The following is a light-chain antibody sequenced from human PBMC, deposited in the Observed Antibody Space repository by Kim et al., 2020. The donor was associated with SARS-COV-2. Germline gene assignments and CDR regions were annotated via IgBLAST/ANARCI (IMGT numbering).Light chain of an antibody. CDR2: EVS. CDR3: SSYTSSSIYV. CDR1: SSDVGSYNR. Sequence: QSALTQPPSVSGSPGQSVTISCTGTSSDVGSYNRVSWYQQPPGTAPKLMIYEVSNRPSGVPDRFSGSESGNTASLTISGLQAEDEADYYCSSYTSSSIYVFGTGTKVTVL. V-gene: IGLV2-18*02. J-gene: IGLJ1*01.